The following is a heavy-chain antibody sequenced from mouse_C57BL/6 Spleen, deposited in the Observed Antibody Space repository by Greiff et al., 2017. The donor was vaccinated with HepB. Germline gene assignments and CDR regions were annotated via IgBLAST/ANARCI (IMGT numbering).Heavy chain of an antibody. Sequence: QVQLKQPGTELVKPGASVKLSCKASGYTFTSYWMHWVKQRPGQGLEWIGNINPSNGGTNYNEKFKSKATLTVDKSSSTAYMQLSSLTSEDSAVYYCARGGGIYSNYEDAMDYWGQGTSVTVSS. CDR1: GYTFTSYW. CDR2: INPSNGGT. CDR3: ARGGGIYSNYEDAMDY. J-gene: IGHJ4*01. V-gene: IGHV1-53*01. D-gene: IGHD2-5*01.